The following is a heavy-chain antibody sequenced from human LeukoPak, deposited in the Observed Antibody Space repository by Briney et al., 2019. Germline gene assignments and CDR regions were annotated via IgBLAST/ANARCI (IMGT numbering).Heavy chain of an antibody. D-gene: IGHD2-15*01. CDR3: ARWARYCSSGSCYSWFDP. Sequence: HPGGSLRLSCAASGFTFSIYWMSWVRQAPGKGLEWVANMKLDGSEEYYVDSVKGRFTISSDNAKNSLYLQMNSLRVDDTAVYYCARWARYCSSGSCYSWFDPWGQGTLVTVSS. J-gene: IGHJ5*02. CDR2: MKLDGSEE. CDR1: GFTFSIYW. V-gene: IGHV3-7*01.